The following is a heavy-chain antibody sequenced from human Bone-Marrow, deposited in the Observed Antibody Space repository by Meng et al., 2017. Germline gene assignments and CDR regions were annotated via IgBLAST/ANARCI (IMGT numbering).Heavy chain of an antibody. D-gene: IGHD1-26*01. J-gene: IGHJ4*02. V-gene: IGHV3-74*01. Sequence: EVQMVKSGGGLVQPGGSLRLSCVASGFTISTYWLHWVRQAPGKGLVWVSRTSRDGSDTVYADSVKGRFTMSRDNAKNTLYLQMNSLRAEDTAVYYCAAAWELLPPGYWGQGTLVTVSS. CDR2: TSRDGSDT. CDR1: GFTISTYW. CDR3: AAAWELLPPGY.